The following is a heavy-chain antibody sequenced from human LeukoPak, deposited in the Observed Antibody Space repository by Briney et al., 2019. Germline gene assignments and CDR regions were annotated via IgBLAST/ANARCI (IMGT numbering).Heavy chain of an antibody. J-gene: IGHJ6*02. Sequence: GASVKVSCKASGYTFTSYAMHWVRQAPGQRLEWMGWINAGNGNTKYSQKLQGRVTMTTDTSTSTAYMELRSLRSDDTAVYYCARITGTDFYYYYYGMDVWGQGTTVTVSS. CDR1: GYTFTSYA. CDR3: ARITGTDFYYYYYGMDV. CDR2: INAGNGNT. D-gene: IGHD1-20*01. V-gene: IGHV1-3*01.